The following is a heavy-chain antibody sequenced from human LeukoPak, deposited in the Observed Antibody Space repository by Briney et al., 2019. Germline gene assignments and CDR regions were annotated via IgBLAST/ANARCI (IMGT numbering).Heavy chain of an antibody. CDR3: AKDWRHIVVVSSPNFDS. CDR2: IRGSGGST. Sequence: GGSLRLSCAASGFTFSNAWMSWVRQAPGKGLEWVSGIRGSGGSTYYADFVKGRFTISRDNSKNTLYLQMNGLRAEDTAVYYCAKDWRHIVVVSSPNFDSWGQGTLVTVSS. V-gene: IGHV3-23*01. D-gene: IGHD2-21*01. CDR1: GFTFSNAW. J-gene: IGHJ4*02.